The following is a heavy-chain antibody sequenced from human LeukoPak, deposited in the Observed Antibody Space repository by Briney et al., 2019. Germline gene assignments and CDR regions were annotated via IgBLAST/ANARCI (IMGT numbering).Heavy chain of an antibody. CDR2: IYTSGST. V-gene: IGHV4-61*02. CDR1: GGSISSGSYY. CDR3: AREGAYYYDSSGYYDAFDI. Sequence: SQTLSLTCTVSGGSISSGSYYWSWIRQPAGKGLEWIGRIYTSGSTNYNPSLKSRVTISVDTSKNQFSLKLSSVTAADTAVYYCAREGAYYYDSSGYYDAFDIWGQGTMVTVSS. J-gene: IGHJ3*02. D-gene: IGHD3-22*01.